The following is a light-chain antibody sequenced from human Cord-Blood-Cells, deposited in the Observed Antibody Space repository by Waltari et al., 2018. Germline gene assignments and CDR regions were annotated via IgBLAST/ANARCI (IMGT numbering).Light chain of an antibody. CDR3: QQYGSSPGT. J-gene: IGKJ1*01. Sequence: EIVLTQSPGTLSFSPGERVTLSCRSSQRVSSSYLAWYQQKPGQAPRLLIYGASSRATGIPDRFSGSGSGTDFTLTISRLEPEDFAVYYCQQYGSSPGTFGQGTKVEIK. CDR2: GAS. CDR1: QRVSSSY. V-gene: IGKV3-20*01.